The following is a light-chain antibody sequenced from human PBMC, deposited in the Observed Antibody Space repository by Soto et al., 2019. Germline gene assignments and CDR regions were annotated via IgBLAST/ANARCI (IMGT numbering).Light chain of an antibody. J-gene: IGLJ2*01. CDR3: ATWDDSRNGVA. V-gene: IGLV1-44*01. CDR2: SDN. Sequence: QLVLTQPPSASGTPGQRVTISCSGGSANIGRNIVNWYQQLPGTAPKLLIYSDNQRSSGVPDRFSGSKSGTSASLAISGLRSEDEADYYCATWDDSRNGVAFGGGTKLTVL. CDR1: SANIGRNI.